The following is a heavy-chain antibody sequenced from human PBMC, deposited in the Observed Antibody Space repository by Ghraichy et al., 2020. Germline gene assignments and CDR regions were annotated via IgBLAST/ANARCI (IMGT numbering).Heavy chain of an antibody. J-gene: IGHJ4*02. CDR1: GFTFSSYA. CDR3: ARKRSREVVVVAAPVDY. CDR2: ISYDGSNK. V-gene: IGHV3-30-3*01. Sequence: GESLNISCAASGFTFSSYAMHWVRQAPGKGLEWVAVISYDGSNKYYADSVKGRFTISRDNSKNTLYLQMNSLRAEDTAVYYCARKRSREVVVVAAPVDYWGQGTLVTVSS. D-gene: IGHD2-15*01.